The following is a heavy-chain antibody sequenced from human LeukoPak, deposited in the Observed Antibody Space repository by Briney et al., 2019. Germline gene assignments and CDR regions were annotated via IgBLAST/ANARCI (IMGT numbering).Heavy chain of an antibody. CDR2: IYYSGNI. V-gene: IGHV4-59*02. D-gene: IGHD4-17*01. Sequence: SETLSLTCTVSGDSVSRYYWSWIRQPPGKGLEWIGYIYYSGNINQNPSLKSRVTISVDTSKNQLSLKLSPVTAADTAVYYCARGSGSTTVTPFDIWGQGTMVTVSS. CDR3: ARGSGSTTVTPFDI. J-gene: IGHJ3*02. CDR1: GDSVSRYY.